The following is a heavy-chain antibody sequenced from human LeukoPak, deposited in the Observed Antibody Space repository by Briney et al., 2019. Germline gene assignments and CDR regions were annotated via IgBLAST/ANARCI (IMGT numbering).Heavy chain of an antibody. Sequence: PSETLSLTCTVSGGSISSYYWSWIRQPPGKGLEWIGYIYYSGSTNYNPSLKSRVTISVDTSKNQFSLKLSSVTAADTAVYYCARVAPEQLATYYFDYWGQGTLVTVSS. V-gene: IGHV4-59*01. D-gene: IGHD6-13*01. CDR1: GGSISSYY. CDR2: IYYSGST. J-gene: IGHJ4*02. CDR3: ARVAPEQLATYYFDY.